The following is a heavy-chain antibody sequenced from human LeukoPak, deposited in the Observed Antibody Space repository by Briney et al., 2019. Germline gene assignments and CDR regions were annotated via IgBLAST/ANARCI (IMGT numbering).Heavy chain of an antibody. CDR3: AGWEPTDY. Sequence: PGGSLRLSCAASGFTFNDYVMSWVRQAPGKGLEWVSSISLTGKGTYYADSVKGLFTISRDNSKNTLYLQMNSLRAEDTAVYYCAGWEPTDYWGQGTPVTVSS. CDR1: GFTFNDYV. V-gene: IGHV3-23*01. D-gene: IGHD1-26*01. J-gene: IGHJ4*02. CDR2: ISLTGKGT.